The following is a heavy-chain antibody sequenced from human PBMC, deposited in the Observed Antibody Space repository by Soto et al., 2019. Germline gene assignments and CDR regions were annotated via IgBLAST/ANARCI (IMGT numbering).Heavy chain of an antibody. CDR1: GFTFSSYG. Sequence: PGGSLRLSCAASGFTFSSYGMHWVRQAPGKGLEWVAVISYDGSNKYYADSVKGRFTISRDNSKNTLYLQMNSLRAEDTAVYYCAKDPGGVCITMIVVVIGLLCYYYGMDVWGQGTTVTVSS. CDR2: ISYDGSNK. V-gene: IGHV3-30*18. J-gene: IGHJ6*02. CDR3: AKDPGGVCITMIVVVIGLLCYYYGMDV. D-gene: IGHD3-22*01.